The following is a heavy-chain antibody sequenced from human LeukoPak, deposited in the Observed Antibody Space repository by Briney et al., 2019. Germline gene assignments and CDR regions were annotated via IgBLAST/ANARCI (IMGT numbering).Heavy chain of an antibody. CDR3: ARGGPYYDFWSGYYSGLDY. D-gene: IGHD3-3*01. J-gene: IGHJ4*02. CDR1: GFTFSSYG. CDR2: ISYDGSNK. Sequence: PGGSLRLSCAASGFTFSSYGMHWVRQAPGKGLEWVAVISYDGSNKYYADSVKGRFTISRDNAKNSLYLQMNSLRAEDTAVYYCARGGPYYDFWSGYYSGLDYWGQGTLVTVSS. V-gene: IGHV3-33*05.